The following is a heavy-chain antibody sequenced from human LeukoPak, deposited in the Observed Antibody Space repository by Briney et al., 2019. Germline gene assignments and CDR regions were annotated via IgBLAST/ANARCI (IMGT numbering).Heavy chain of an antibody. Sequence: SETLSLTCTVSGGSIRSYYWSWIRQPPGKGLEWIGEINHSGSTNYNPSRKSRVTISVDTSKNQFSLKLSSVTAADTAVYYCAGRPRRYYYDSSGYGDAFDIWGQGTMVTVSS. CDR3: AGRPRRYYYDSSGYGDAFDI. J-gene: IGHJ3*02. CDR1: GGSIRSYY. D-gene: IGHD3-22*01. CDR2: INHSGST. V-gene: IGHV4-34*01.